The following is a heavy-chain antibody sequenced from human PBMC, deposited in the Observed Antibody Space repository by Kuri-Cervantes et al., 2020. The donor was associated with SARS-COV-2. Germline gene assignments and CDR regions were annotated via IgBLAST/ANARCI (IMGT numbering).Heavy chain of an antibody. D-gene: IGHD3-3*01. CDR3: ARGSRLGATL. CDR2: INHSGST. V-gene: IGHV4-34*01. J-gene: IGHJ4*02. Sequence: SETLSLTCTVSGASISTDDYYWSWIRQPPGKGLEWIGEINHSGSTNYNPSLKSRVTISVDTSKNQFSLKLSSVTAADTAVYYCARGSRLGATLWGQGTLVTVSS. CDR1: GASISTDDYY.